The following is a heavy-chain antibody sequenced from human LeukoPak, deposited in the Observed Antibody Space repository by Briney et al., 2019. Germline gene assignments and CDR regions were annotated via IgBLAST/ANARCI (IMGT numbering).Heavy chain of an antibody. J-gene: IGHJ4*02. Sequence: PGGSLRLSCAASGFTFDDYGMSWVRQAPGKGLEWVSSISSSSSYIYYADSVKGRFTISRDNAKNSLYLQMNSLRAEDTAVYYCARDLWGRRYFDYWGQGTLVTVSS. CDR3: ARDLWGRRYFDY. V-gene: IGHV3-21*01. CDR2: ISSSSSYI. D-gene: IGHD7-27*01. CDR1: GFTFDDYG.